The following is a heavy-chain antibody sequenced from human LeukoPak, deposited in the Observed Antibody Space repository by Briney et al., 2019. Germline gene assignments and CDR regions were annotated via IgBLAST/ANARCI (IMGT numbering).Heavy chain of an antibody. CDR3: ATNRHCGGDCYSPSRY. CDR2: FDPEDGET. CDR1: GYTLTELS. V-gene: IGHV1-24*01. J-gene: IGHJ4*02. Sequence: GASVKVSCKVSGYTLTELSMHWVRQAPGKGLEWMGGFDPEDGETIYAQKFQGRVTLTGDTSTGTAYMELTSLRSEDTAVYYCATNRHCGGDCYSPSRYWGQGTLVTVSS. D-gene: IGHD2-21*02.